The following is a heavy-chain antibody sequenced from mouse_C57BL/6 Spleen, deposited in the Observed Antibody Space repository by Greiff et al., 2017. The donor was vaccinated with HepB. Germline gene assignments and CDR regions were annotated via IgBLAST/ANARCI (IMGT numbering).Heavy chain of an antibody. CDR1: GYTFTSDW. Sequence: QVQLQQPGAELVKPGASVKMSCKASGYTFTSDWITWVKQRPGQGLERIGDIYPGSGSTNYNEKFKSKATLTVDKSSSTAYMQLSSLTSEDSAVYYCAREEFAYWGQGTLVTVSA. CDR2: IYPGSGST. CDR3: AREEFAY. J-gene: IGHJ3*01. V-gene: IGHV1-55*01.